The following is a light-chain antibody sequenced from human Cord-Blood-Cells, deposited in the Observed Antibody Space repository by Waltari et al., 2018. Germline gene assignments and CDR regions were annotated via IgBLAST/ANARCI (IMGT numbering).Light chain of an antibody. CDR1: SSNIGSNY. V-gene: IGLV1-47*01. CDR3: AAWDDSLSGWV. Sequence: QSVLTQPPSASGTPGQRVTISCSGSSSNIGSNYVYWYQQLPGTAPKLLIYRNNQRPSGVPDGVAGSKSGTSASRSISGLRSEDEADYYCAAWDDSLSGWVFGGGTKLTVL. CDR2: RNN. J-gene: IGLJ3*02.